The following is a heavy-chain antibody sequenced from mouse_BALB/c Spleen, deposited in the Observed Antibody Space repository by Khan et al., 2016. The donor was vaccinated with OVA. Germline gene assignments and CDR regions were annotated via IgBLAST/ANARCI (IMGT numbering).Heavy chain of an antibody. J-gene: IGHJ4*01. CDR2: ISSTGGT. CDR1: GYSITSDYA. CDR3: ARSLYCSYGYALDC. V-gene: IGHV3-2*02. Sequence: EVKLLESGPGLVKPSQSLSLTCTVTGYSITSDYAWNWIRQFPGNKLEWMGYISSTGGTSYNPSFKSRISITRDKSKTTFFLQLKSVTAEETATYYCARSLYCSYGYALDCWGRGTLVTVSS. D-gene: IGHD2-14*01.